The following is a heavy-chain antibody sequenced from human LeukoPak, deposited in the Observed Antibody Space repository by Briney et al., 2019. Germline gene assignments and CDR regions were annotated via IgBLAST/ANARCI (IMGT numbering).Heavy chain of an antibody. D-gene: IGHD2-21*01. CDR1: GFTLSIYW. CDR3: AKYRADCFDI. V-gene: IGHV3-7*05. J-gene: IGHJ3*02. Sequence: PGGPLTLSCAASGFTLSIYWMSWVRQAPGRGLEWVANIKQDGREKYYVDSVKGRFTISRDNAKNSLYLQMNSLRAEDTAVYYCAKYRADCFDIWGQGTMVTVSS. CDR2: IKQDGREK.